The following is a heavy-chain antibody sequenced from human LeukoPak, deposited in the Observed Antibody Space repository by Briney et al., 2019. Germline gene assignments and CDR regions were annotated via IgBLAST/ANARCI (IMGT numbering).Heavy chain of an antibody. D-gene: IGHD6-6*01. CDR3: ARCSMAAQVYYYYYMDV. CDR1: GFTFSSYW. Sequence: GGSLRLSCAASGFTFSSYWMSWVRQAPGKGLEWVANIKQDGSEKYYVDSVKGRFTISGDNAKNSLYLQMNSLRAEDTAVYYCARCSMAAQVYYYYYMDVWGKGTTVTISS. J-gene: IGHJ6*03. V-gene: IGHV3-7*03. CDR2: IKQDGSEK.